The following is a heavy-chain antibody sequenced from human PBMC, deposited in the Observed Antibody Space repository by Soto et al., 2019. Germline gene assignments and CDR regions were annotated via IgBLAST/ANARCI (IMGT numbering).Heavy chain of an antibody. CDR1: GVSINTNNYY. J-gene: IGHJ4*02. CDR2: IFYSGST. D-gene: IGHD2-15*01. V-gene: IGHV4-39*01. Sequence: SETLSLTCTDSGVSINTNNYYWGWVRQPPGKGLEWIGNIFYSGSTFYNPSLRSRLTISVDTSKNQFSLRLNSVTAADAAVYYCAGFVVPASRNTGFDYWGQGTLVSVSS. CDR3: AGFVVPASRNTGFDY.